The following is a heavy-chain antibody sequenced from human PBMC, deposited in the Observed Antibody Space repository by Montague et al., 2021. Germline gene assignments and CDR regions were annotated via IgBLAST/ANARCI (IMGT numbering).Heavy chain of an antibody. D-gene: IGHD4-23*01. J-gene: IGHJ4*02. CDR3: TRGDYGGNSGASDY. CDR2: IRSDGSEK. CDR1: GFTFNTYW. V-gene: IGHV3-7*04. Sequence: SLRLSCAASGFTFNTYWMSWVRQAPGKGLECVANIRSDGSEKYYVDSVKGRFTISRDNTKNSLCLEMNSLRVEDTAVYYCTRGDYGGNSGASDYWGQGTLVTVSS.